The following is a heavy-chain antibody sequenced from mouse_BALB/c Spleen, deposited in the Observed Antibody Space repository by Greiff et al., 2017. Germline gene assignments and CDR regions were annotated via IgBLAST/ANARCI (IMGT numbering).Heavy chain of an antibody. V-gene: IGHV1-4*02. Sequence: QVQLQQSAAELARPGASVKMSCKASGYTFTSYTMHWVKQRPGQGLEWIGYINPSSGYTEYNQKFKDKTTLTADKSSRTAYMQLSSLTSEDSAVYYCARMRGNYDGYFDYWGQGTTLTVSS. CDR2: INPSSGYT. CDR1: GYTFTSYT. J-gene: IGHJ2*01. D-gene: IGHD2-1*01. CDR3: ARMRGNYDGYFDY.